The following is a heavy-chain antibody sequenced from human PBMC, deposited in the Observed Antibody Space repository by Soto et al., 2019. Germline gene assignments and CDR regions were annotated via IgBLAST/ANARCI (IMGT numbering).Heavy chain of an antibody. CDR1: GGPISSYY. V-gene: IGHV4-59*12. Sequence: SETMSVTCRVAGGPISSYYLSWIRQPPGKGLEWIGYIYSRGTTSYNPSLKSRATILVDTSKNQFSLRLTSVTATDTAVYYCATGRISRGLDVWGQGTTVTSP. CDR2: IYSRGTT. J-gene: IGHJ6*02. CDR3: ATGRISRGLDV.